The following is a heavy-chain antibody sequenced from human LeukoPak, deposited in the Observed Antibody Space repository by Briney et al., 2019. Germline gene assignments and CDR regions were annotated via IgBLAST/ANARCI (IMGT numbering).Heavy chain of an antibody. CDR3: ATSGSHPSLYYYYGMDV. J-gene: IGHJ6*04. CDR2: FHPEDGET. Sequence: ASVTVSCRVSGYTLTELSMHWVRQPRGKGVEWMGGFHPEDGETIYAQKFQGRVTMTEDTSTDTAYMELSSLRSEDTAVYYCATSGSHPSLYYYYGMDVWGKGTTVTVSS. CDR1: GYTLTELS. D-gene: IGHD2-15*01. V-gene: IGHV1-24*01.